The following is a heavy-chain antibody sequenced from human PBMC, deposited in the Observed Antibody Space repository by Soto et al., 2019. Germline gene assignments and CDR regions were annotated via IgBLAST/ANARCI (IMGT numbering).Heavy chain of an antibody. Sequence: ASVKFSCKASGYSFTDYHIHWVRQAPGQGLEWLGRINPKSGGTSTAQKFQGWVTMTTDTSISTASMELTRLTSDDTAVYYCARILRGLTIFGVAHPGYYWGQGTLVTVSS. J-gene: IGHJ4*02. CDR3: ARILRGLTIFGVAHPGYY. V-gene: IGHV1-2*04. CDR2: INPKSGGT. D-gene: IGHD3-3*01. CDR1: GYSFTDYH.